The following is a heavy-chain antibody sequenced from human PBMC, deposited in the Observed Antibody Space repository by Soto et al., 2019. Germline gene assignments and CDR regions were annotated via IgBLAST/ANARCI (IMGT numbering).Heavy chain of an antibody. CDR3: AREGRLQSLDY. V-gene: IGHV4-30-4*01. Sequence: QVQLQESGPGLVKPSQILSLTCTVSGGSISNPDYYWSWIRQPPGQGLEWIGSIFYNGETSYNPSLKRRLSMSVDTSKNQFSLSLSSVTASDTAVYFCAREGRLQSLDYWGQGTLVTVSS. D-gene: IGHD4-4*01. J-gene: IGHJ4*02. CDR1: GGSISNPDYY. CDR2: IFYNGET.